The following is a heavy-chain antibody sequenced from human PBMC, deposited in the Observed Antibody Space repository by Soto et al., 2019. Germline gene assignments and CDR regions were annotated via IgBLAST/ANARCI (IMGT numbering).Heavy chain of an antibody. Sequence: SVKVSCKASGGTFSSYAISWVRQAPGQGLEWMGGIIPIFGTANYAQKFQGRVTITADESTSTAYMELSSLRSEDTAVYYCARPQQLGEIEYYYYCGMDVWGQGNTVTV. J-gene: IGHJ6*02. D-gene: IGHD6-13*01. CDR2: IIPIFGTA. CDR3: ARPQQLGEIEYYYYCGMDV. V-gene: IGHV1-69*13. CDR1: GGTFSSYA.